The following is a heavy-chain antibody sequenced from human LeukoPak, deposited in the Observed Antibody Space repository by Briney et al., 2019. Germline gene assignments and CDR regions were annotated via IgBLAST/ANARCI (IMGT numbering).Heavy chain of an antibody. CDR2: ISGSGGST. D-gene: IGHD3-10*01. CDR1: GFTFSSYA. CDR3: ARMPYYYGSGRSKAFDI. V-gene: IGHV3-23*01. Sequence: GGSLRLSCAASGFTFSSYAMSWVRQAPGKGLEWVSAISGSGGSTYYADSVKGRFTISRDNAKNSLYLQMNSLRAEDTAVYYCARMPYYYGSGRSKAFDIWGQGTMVTVSS. J-gene: IGHJ3*02.